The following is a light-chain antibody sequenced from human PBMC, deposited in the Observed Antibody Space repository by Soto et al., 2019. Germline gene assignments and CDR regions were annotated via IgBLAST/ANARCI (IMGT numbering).Light chain of an antibody. CDR2: EAS. J-gene: IGKJ4*01. Sequence: DIVLTQSPATLSLSPGERATLSYRASQSVRSYLAWYQQKPGQAPRLLIYEASIRATGIPARFSGSGSGTDFTLTISSLEPDDFAVYYCQHRSNWPPTFGGGTKVEIK. CDR1: QSVRSY. V-gene: IGKV3-11*01. CDR3: QHRSNWPPT.